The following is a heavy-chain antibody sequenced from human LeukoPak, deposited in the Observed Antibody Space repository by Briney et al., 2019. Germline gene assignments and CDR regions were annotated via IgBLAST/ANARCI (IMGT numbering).Heavy chain of an antibody. CDR3: ARHTKGTMGPHY. CDR1: GGSISDYY. J-gene: IGHJ4*02. CDR2: IYNSVST. V-gene: IGHV4-59*08. D-gene: IGHD3-10*01. Sequence: SETLSLTCTVPGGSISDYYWSWIRRPPGQGLEWMGDIYNSVSTNYNPSLKSRVTISVDTSKNQFSLRLSSVTAADTALYYCARHTKGTMGPHYWGQGTLVTVSS.